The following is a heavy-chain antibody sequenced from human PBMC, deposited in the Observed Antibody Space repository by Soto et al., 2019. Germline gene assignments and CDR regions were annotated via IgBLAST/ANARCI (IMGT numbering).Heavy chain of an antibody. CDR1: GVSISSGDYY. Sequence: QVQLQESGPGLVKPSQTLSLTCTVSGVSISSGDYYWSWIRQPPGKGLKWIGYIYYSGGTYYNPSRKSRVTISVDTSKNQCPLKLSSVTAADTAVYYCARLVQLLQGRWFDPWGQGTLVTVSS. D-gene: IGHD2-15*01. J-gene: IGHJ5*02. CDR2: IYYSGGT. CDR3: ARLVQLLQGRWFDP. V-gene: IGHV4-30-4*01.